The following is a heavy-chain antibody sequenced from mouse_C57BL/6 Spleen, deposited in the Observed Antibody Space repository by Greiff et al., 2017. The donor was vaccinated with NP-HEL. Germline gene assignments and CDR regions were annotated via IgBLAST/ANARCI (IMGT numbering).Heavy chain of an antibody. CDR2: IHPNSGST. J-gene: IGHJ3*01. Sequence: VQLQQPGAELVKPGASVKLSCKASGYTFTSYWMHWVKQRPGQGLEWIGMIHPNSGSTNYNEKFKSKATLTVDKSSSTAYMQLSSLTSEDSAVYYCARRDSNYLDWFAYWGQGTLVTVSA. D-gene: IGHD2-5*01. CDR1: GYTFTSYW. V-gene: IGHV1-64*01. CDR3: ARRDSNYLDWFAY.